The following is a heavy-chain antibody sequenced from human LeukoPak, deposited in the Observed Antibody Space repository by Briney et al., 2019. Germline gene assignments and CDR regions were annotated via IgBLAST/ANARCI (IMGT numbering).Heavy chain of an antibody. CDR3: ASLKKNYDILTGTNYYFDY. Sequence: GGSLRLSCAASGFTFSSYEMNWVRQAPGKGLEWVSYISSSGSTIYYADSVKGRFTISRDNAKNSLYLQMNSLRAEDTAVYYCASLKKNYDILTGTNYYFDYWGQGTLVTVSS. V-gene: IGHV3-48*03. J-gene: IGHJ4*02. D-gene: IGHD3-9*01. CDR2: ISSSGSTI. CDR1: GFTFSSYE.